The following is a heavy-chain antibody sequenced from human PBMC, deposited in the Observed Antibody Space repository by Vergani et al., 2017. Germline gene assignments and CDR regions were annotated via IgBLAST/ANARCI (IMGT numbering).Heavy chain of an antibody. J-gene: IGHJ5*02. CDR3: AKDLGTSSGGGWFDP. Sequence: VQLVESGGGVVQPGRSLRLSCAASGFTFSSYAMHWVRQAPGKGLEWVSGISWNSNSIGYADSVNGRFTISRDNAKNSLYLQMNSLRAEDTALYYCAKDLGTSSGGGWFDPWGQGTLVTVSS. D-gene: IGHD6-6*01. CDR1: GFTFSSYA. V-gene: IGHV3-9*01. CDR2: ISWNSNSI.